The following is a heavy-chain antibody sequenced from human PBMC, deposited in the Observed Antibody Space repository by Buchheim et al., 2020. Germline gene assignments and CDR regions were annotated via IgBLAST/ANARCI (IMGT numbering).Heavy chain of an antibody. CDR1: GFTFSSYG. Sequence: QVQLVESGGGVVQPGRSLRLSCAASGFTFSSYGMHWVRQAPGKGLEWVAVISYDGSNKYYADSVKGRFTISRDNSKNTLYLQMNSLRVEDTAVYYCAKGYELGASVTFSIDYWGQGTL. V-gene: IGHV3-30*18. CDR2: ISYDGSNK. D-gene: IGHD1-26*01. CDR3: AKGYELGASVTFSIDY. J-gene: IGHJ4*02.